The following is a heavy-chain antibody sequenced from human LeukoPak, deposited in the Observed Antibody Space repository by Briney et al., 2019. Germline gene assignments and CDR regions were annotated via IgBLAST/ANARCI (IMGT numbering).Heavy chain of an antibody. D-gene: IGHD1-26*01. Sequence: PGGSLRLSCAASGFTFSSYAMSWVRQAPGKGLEWVSAISGSGGSTYYADSVKGRFTISRDNSKNTLYLQMNSLRAEDTAVYYCAKGVRRVGAPNLDYWGQGTLVTVSS. J-gene: IGHJ4*02. CDR2: ISGSGGST. CDR3: AKGVRRVGAPNLDY. CDR1: GFTFSSYA. V-gene: IGHV3-23*01.